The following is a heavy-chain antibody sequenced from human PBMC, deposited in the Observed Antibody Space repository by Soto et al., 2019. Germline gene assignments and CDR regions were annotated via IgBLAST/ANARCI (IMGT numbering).Heavy chain of an antibody. Sequence: SETLSLTCTVSGGSISSYYWSWIRQPPGKGLEWIGYIYYSGSTNYNPSLKSRVTISVDTSKNQFSLKLSSVTAADTAVYYCARAEYYYDSSGYPDYWGQGTLVTVSS. CDR1: GGSISSYY. D-gene: IGHD3-22*01. V-gene: IGHV4-59*08. CDR2: IYYSGST. J-gene: IGHJ4*02. CDR3: ARAEYYYDSSGYPDY.